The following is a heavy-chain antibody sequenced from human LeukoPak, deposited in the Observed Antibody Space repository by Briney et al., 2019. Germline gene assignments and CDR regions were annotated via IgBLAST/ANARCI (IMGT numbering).Heavy chain of an antibody. CDR3: ARDKSDDFWSGSCFDY. V-gene: IGHV1-18*01. CDR1: GYTFTSYG. J-gene: IGHJ4*02. Sequence: ASVKVSCKASGYTFTSYGISWVRQAPGQGLEWMGWISAYNGNTNYAQKLQGRVTMTTDTSTSTAYMELSSLRSDDTAVYYCARDKSDDFWSGSCFDYWGQGTLVTASS. CDR2: ISAYNGNT. D-gene: IGHD3-3*01.